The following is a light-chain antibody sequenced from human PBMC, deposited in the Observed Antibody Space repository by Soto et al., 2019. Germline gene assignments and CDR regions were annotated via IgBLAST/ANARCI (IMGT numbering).Light chain of an antibody. J-gene: IGLJ2*01. CDR3: QAWDSSSDVV. CDR2: EDR. V-gene: IGLV3-1*01. Sequence: SYELTQSPSVSVSPGQTASISCSGDKLGNKYASWYQQKPGQSPVLVIYEDRKRPSGIPERFSGSNSGNTATLTITAPQGMDEADYYCQAWDSSSDVVFGGGTKLTVL. CDR1: KLGNKY.